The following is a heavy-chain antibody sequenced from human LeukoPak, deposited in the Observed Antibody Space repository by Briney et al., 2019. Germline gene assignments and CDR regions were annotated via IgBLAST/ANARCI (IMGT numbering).Heavy chain of an antibody. Sequence: SVKVSCKTSGGTFNNSAISWVRQAPGQGLEWLGGIMPLFGTAGYAQKFQGRGTITKDESTRTVYLEQNSLTSDDTAVYYCARDVHGDYGSGWFDPWGQGTLVSVSS. CDR2: IMPLFGTA. V-gene: IGHV1-69*05. CDR1: GGTFNNSA. CDR3: ARDVHGDYGSGWFDP. D-gene: IGHD4-17*01. J-gene: IGHJ5*02.